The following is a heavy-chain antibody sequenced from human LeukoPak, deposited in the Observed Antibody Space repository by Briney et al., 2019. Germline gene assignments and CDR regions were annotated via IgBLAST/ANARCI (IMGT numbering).Heavy chain of an antibody. CDR1: GGSISSSSYY. Sequence: SETLSLTCTVSGGSISSSSYYWGWIRQPPGKGLEWIGSIYYSGSTYYNPSLKSRVTISVDTSKNQFSLELSSVTAADTAVYHCAGKVGYYDFWSGYYTPYYFDYWGQGTLVTVSS. D-gene: IGHD3-3*01. V-gene: IGHV4-39*01. CDR3: AGKVGYYDFWSGYYTPYYFDY. J-gene: IGHJ4*02. CDR2: IYYSGST.